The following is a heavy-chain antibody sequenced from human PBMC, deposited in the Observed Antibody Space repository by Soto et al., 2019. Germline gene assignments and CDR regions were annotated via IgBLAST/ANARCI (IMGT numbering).Heavy chain of an antibody. CDR3: VRKRSVTAFYYGLDV. D-gene: IGHD2-21*02. J-gene: IGHJ6*02. CDR1: GFTFSSYG. V-gene: IGHV3-33*01. CDR2: IWYDGSEK. Sequence: XGFLRLSCAASGFTFSSYGMHWVRQAPGKGLEWVAFIWYDGSEKYYADSVKGRFTISRDNSRNTLYLQMNSLRVGETAVYYCVRKRSVTAFYYGLDVWGQGTTVTVSS.